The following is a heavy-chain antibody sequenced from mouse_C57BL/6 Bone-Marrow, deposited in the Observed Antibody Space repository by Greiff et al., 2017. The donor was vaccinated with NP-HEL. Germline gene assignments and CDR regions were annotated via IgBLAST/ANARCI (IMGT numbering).Heavy chain of an antibody. Sequence: VKLMESGPELVKPGASVKISCKASGYTFTDYYINWVKQRPGQGLEWIGWIFPGSGSTYYNEKFKGKATLTVDKSSSTAYMLLSSLTSEDSAVYFCASHYYGSSPYWYFDVWGTGTTVTVSS. CDR1: GYTFTDYY. J-gene: IGHJ1*03. V-gene: IGHV1-75*01. CDR3: ASHYYGSSPYWYFDV. D-gene: IGHD1-1*01. CDR2: IFPGSGST.